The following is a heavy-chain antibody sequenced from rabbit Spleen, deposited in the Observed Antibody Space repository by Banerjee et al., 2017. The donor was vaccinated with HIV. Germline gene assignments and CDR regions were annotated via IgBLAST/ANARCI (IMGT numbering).Heavy chain of an antibody. CDR1: GFSFSNKAV. D-gene: IGHD6-1*01. V-gene: IGHV1S45*01. J-gene: IGHJ6*01. CDR2: IEIGSSGFT. CDR3: ARDTGGYAGYGYGL. Sequence: QERLVESGGGLVKPEGSLKLSCTASGFSFSNKAVMCWVRQAPGKGLEWIACIEIGSSGFTYYATWAKGRFTISKTSSTTVTLQMTRLTAADTATYFCARDTGGYAGYGYGLWGQGTLVTVS.